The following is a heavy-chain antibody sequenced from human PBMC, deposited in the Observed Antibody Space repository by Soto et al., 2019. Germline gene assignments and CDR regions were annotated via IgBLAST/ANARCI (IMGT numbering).Heavy chain of an antibody. J-gene: IGHJ4*02. CDR1: GYTFTGYY. CDR3: ARGPPLDSSGYYFDY. D-gene: IGHD3-22*01. Sequence: QVQLVQSGAEVKKPGASVKVSCKASGYTFTGYYMHWVRQAPGQGLEWMGWINPNSGGTNYAQKFQGWVTMTRDTSISTAYMELSRLRSDDTAVYYCARGPPLDSSGYYFDYWGQGTLVTVSS. V-gene: IGHV1-2*04. CDR2: INPNSGGT.